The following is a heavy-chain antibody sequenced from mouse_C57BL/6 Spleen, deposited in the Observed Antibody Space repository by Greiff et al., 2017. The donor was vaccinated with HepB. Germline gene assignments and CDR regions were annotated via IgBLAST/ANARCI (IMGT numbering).Heavy chain of an antibody. V-gene: IGHV1-78*01. CDR2: IYPRDGST. CDR3: ARSHYSNPLSMDY. Sequence: VQGVESDAELVKPGASVKISCKVSGYTFTDHTIHWMKQRPEQGLEWIGYIYPRDGSTKYNEKFKGKATLTADKSSSTAYMQLNSLTSEDSAVYFCARSHYSNPLSMDYWGQGTSVTVSS. D-gene: IGHD2-5*01. J-gene: IGHJ4*01. CDR1: GYTFTDHT.